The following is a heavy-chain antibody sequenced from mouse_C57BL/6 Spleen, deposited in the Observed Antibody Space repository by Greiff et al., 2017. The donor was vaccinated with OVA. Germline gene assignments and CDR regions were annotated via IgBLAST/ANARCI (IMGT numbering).Heavy chain of an antibody. J-gene: IGHJ2*01. CDR3: ARSGYYGSSYVGY. V-gene: IGHV1-80*01. CDR1: GYAFSSYW. D-gene: IGHD1-1*01. Sequence: VQLQQSGAELVKPGASVKISCKASGYAFSSYWMNWVNQRPGKGLEWIGQIYPGDGDTNYNGKFTGKAPLTADKSSSTAYMQLSSLTSEDSAVYFCARSGYYGSSYVGYWGKGTTLTVSS. CDR2: IYPGDGDT.